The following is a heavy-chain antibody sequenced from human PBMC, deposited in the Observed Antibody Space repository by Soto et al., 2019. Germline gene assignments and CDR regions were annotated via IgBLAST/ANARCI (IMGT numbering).Heavy chain of an antibody. V-gene: IGHV3-23*01. CDR2: ISGSGGNT. CDR3: AKESNHFHYYGMDV. J-gene: IGHJ6*02. Sequence: GGSLILSCATSGFTFSMYAMSWVRQAPGKGLEWVSAISGSGGNTYYADSAKGRFTISRDNSKNTLYLQMSSLRAEDTAVYYCAKESNHFHYYGMDVWGPGTTVTVYS. CDR1: GFTFSMYA.